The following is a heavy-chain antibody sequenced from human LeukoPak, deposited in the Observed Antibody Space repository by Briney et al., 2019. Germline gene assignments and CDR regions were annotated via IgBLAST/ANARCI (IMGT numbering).Heavy chain of an antibody. CDR1: GVTFISST. CDR3: ANSSSSRGVVNWFDP. Sequence: PGGSLRLSCAASGVTFISSTMNWVRQAPGKGLEWVSSISSSNYIYYADSVKGRFSISRDNARNSLYLQMNSLRAEDTAVYYCANSSSSRGVVNWFDPWGQGTLVTVSS. D-gene: IGHD6-6*01. V-gene: IGHV3-21*01. CDR2: ISSSNYI. J-gene: IGHJ5*02.